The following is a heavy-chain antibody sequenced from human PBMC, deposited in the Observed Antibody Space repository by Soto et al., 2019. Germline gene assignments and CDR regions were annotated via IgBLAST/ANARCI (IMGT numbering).Heavy chain of an antibody. CDR2: IWYDGSNK. D-gene: IGHD3-22*01. CDR1: GFTFSSYG. CDR3: ARGDYDSSGYYSSVDY. Sequence: GGSLRLSCAASGFTFSSYGMHWVRQAPGKGPEWVAVIWYDGSNKYYADSVKGRFTISRDNSKNTLYLQMNSLRAEDTAVYYCARGDYDSSGYYSSVDYWGQGTLVTVSS. V-gene: IGHV3-33*01. J-gene: IGHJ4*02.